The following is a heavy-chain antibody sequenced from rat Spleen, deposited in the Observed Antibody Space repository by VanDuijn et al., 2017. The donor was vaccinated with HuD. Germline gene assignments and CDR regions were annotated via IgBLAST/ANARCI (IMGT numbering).Heavy chain of an antibody. V-gene: IGHV5-31*01. CDR1: GFTFSSFP. CDR2: ITNTGGST. CDR3: TTGGVDA. Sequence: EVQLVESGGGLVQPGRSLKLSCAASGFTFSSFPMTWIRQAPGKGLEWVASITNTGGSTYYPDSVKGRFTISRDNAKSTLYLQMNSLRSEDTATYYCTTGGVDAWGQGASVTVSS. D-gene: IGHD4-1*01. J-gene: IGHJ4*01.